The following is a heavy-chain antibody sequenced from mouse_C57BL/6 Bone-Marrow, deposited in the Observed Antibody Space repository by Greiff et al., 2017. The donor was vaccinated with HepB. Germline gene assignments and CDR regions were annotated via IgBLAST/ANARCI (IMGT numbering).Heavy chain of an antibody. CDR1: GFNIKDDY. V-gene: IGHV14-4*01. J-gene: IGHJ4*01. CDR2: IDPENGDT. CDR3: TTRLLRGAMDY. D-gene: IGHD1-1*01. Sequence: VQLQQSGAELVRPGASVKLSCTASGFNIKDDYMHWVKQKPEQGLEWIGWIDPENGDTEYASKFQGKATITADTSSNTAYLQLSSLTSEDTAVYYCTTRLLRGAMDYWGQGTSVTVSS.